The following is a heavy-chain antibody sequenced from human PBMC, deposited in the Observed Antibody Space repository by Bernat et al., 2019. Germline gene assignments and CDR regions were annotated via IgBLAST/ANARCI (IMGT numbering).Heavy chain of an antibody. J-gene: IGHJ4*02. Sequence: QVQLVQSGAEVKKPGASVKVSCKASGYTFTSYGISWVRQPPGQGLEWMGWISAYNGNTNYAQKLQGRVTMTTDTSTSTAYMELRSLRSDDTAVYYCARVGGMSSSGWLYFGTVTPFGGFDYWGQGTLVTVSS. V-gene: IGHV1-18*01. CDR3: ARVGGMSSSGWLYFGTVTPFGGFDY. CDR1: GYTFTSYG. D-gene: IGHD6-19*01. CDR2: ISAYNGNT.